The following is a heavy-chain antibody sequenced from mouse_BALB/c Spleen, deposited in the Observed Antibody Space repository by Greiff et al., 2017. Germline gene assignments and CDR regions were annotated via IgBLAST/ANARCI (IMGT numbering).Heavy chain of an antibody. J-gene: IGHJ3*01. CDR1: GFTFSDYY. V-gene: IGHV5-4*02. CDR2: ISDGGSYT. CDR3: ARGPAWFAY. Sequence: EVQLVESGGGLVKPGGSLKLSCAASGFTFSDYYMYWVRQTPEKRLEWVATISDGGSYTYYPDSVKGRFTISRDNAKNNLYLQMSSLKSEDTAMYYCARGPAWFAYWGQGTLVTVSA.